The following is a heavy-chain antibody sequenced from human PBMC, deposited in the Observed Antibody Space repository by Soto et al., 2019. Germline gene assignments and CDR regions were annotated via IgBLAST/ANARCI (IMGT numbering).Heavy chain of an antibody. J-gene: IGHJ3*02. CDR3: ARDRGGDLKAVDI. CDR1: GFTFSSYS. V-gene: IGHV3-21*01. D-gene: IGHD3-10*01. Sequence: EVQLVESGGGLVKPGGSLRLSCAASGFTFSSYSMNWVRQAPGKGLEWVSSISSSSSYIYYADSVKGRFTISRDNAKNSLHLQMNSLRAEDTAVYYCARDRGGDLKAVDIWGQGTMVTVSS. CDR2: ISSSSSYI.